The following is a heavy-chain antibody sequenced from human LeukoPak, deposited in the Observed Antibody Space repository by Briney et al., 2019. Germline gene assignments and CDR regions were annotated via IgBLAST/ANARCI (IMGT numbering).Heavy chain of an antibody. D-gene: IGHD2-15*01. CDR2: ISYDGSNK. CDR1: GFTFSSYA. CDR3: ARDHLASHCSGGSCKNVGGAFDI. J-gene: IGHJ3*02. Sequence: PGGSLRLSCAASGFTFSSYAMHWVRQAPGKGLEWVAVISYDGSNKYYADSVKGRFTISRDNSKNTLYLQMNSLRAEDTAVYYCARDHLASHCSGGSCKNVGGAFDIWGQGTMVTVSS. V-gene: IGHV3-30-3*01.